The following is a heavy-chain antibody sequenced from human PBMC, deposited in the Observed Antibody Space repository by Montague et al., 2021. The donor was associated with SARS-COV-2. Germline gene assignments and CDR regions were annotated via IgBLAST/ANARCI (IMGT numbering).Heavy chain of an antibody. CDR1: GFTFSSYG. J-gene: IGHJ4*02. Sequence: SLRLSCAASGFTFSSYGMHWVRQAPGKGLEWVAVISYDGSNKYYADSVKGRFTISRDNSKNTLYLQMNSLRAEDTAVYYCAKGELLDFFFDYWGQGTLVTVSS. CDR2: ISYDGSNK. V-gene: IGHV3-30*18. CDR3: AKGELLDFFFDY. D-gene: IGHD3-10*01.